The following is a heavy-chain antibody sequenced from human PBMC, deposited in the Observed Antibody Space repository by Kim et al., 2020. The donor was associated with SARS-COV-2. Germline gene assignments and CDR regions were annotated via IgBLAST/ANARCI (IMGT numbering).Heavy chain of an antibody. CDR3: ARGASWFGYYYGSGSYSNYYSYGMDV. D-gene: IGHD3-10*01. CDR1: GGSFSGYY. V-gene: IGHV4-34*01. J-gene: IGHJ6*02. Sequence: SETLSLTCAVYGGSFSGYYWSWIRQPPGKGLEWIGEINHSGSTNYNPSLKSRVTISVDTSKNQFSLKLSSVTAADTAVYYCARGASWFGYYYGSGSYSNYYSYGMDVWGQGTTVTVSS. CDR2: INHSGST.